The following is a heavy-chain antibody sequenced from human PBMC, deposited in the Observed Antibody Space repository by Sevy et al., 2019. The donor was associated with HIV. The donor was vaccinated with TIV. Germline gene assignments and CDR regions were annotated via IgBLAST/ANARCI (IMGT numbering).Heavy chain of an antibody. CDR2: IYYSGSP. V-gene: IGHV4-39*01. CDR3: ARHGGIAVATLDY. CDR1: GGSISSSTYY. J-gene: IGHJ4*02. D-gene: IGHD6-19*01. Sequence: SETLSLTCTVSGGSISSSTYYWGWIRQRPGKGLEWIQSIYYSGSPYYNVSLESRVTISVDMSKNQFSLRLSSVTAADTAVYYSARHGGIAVATLDYWGQGTLVTVSS.